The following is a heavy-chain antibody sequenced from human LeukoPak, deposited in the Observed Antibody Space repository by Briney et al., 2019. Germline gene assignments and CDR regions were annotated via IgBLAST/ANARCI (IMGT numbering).Heavy chain of an antibody. D-gene: IGHD4-17*01. Sequence: SETLSLTCTVSGGSISSYYWSWIRQPPGKGLEWIGYIYHSGSTNYNPSLKSRVTISVDTSKNQFSLKLSSVTAADTAVYYCARVEATVTTWYFDCWGQGTLVTVSS. CDR2: IYHSGST. V-gene: IGHV4-59*12. CDR3: ARVEATVTTWYFDC. J-gene: IGHJ4*02. CDR1: GGSISSYY.